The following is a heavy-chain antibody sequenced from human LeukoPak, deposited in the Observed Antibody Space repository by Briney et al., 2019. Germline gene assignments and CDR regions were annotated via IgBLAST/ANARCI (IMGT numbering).Heavy chain of an antibody. Sequence: PGGSLRLSCTASGFTFSSYDMHWVRQAPGKGLEWVSGIGTGYDSYYPGSVKGRFTISRENAKNSLYLQMNSLRAGDTAVYYCAREGRSGNWYNWYFDLWGRGTLVTVSS. CDR2: IGTGYDS. D-gene: IGHD6-13*01. J-gene: IGHJ2*01. CDR1: GFTFSSYD. V-gene: IGHV3-13*01. CDR3: AREGRSGNWYNWYFDL.